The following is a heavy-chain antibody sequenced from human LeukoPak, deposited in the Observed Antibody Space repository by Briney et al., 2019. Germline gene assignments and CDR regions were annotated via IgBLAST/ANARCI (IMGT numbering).Heavy chain of an antibody. Sequence: SETLSLTCAVYGGSFSGYYWSWIRQPPGKGLEWIGEINHSGSTNYNPSLKSRVTISVDTSKNQFSLKLSSVTAADTAVYYCARVVVVPAIWFDPWGQGTLVTVSS. CDR3: ARVVVVPAIWFDP. CDR2: INHSGST. J-gene: IGHJ5*02. D-gene: IGHD2-2*01. CDR1: GGSFSGYY. V-gene: IGHV4-34*01.